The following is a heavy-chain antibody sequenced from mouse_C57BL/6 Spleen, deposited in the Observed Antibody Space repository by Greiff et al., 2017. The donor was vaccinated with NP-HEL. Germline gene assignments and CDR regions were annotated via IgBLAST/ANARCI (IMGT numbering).Heavy chain of an antibody. CDR2: IYPRSGNT. Sequence: QVQLKQSGAELARPGASVKLSCKASGYTFTSYGISWVKQRTGQGLEWIGEIYPRSGNTYYNEKFKGKATLTADKSSSTAYMELRSLTSEDSAVYFCARLGLYYDYDDPYAMDYWGQGTSVTVSS. V-gene: IGHV1-81*01. CDR3: ARLGLYYDYDDPYAMDY. CDR1: GYTFTSYG. D-gene: IGHD2-4*01. J-gene: IGHJ4*01.